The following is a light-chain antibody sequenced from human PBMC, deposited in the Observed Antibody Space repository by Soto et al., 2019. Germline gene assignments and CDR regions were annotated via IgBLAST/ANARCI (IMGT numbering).Light chain of an antibody. Sequence: QSALTQPRSVSGSPGQSVTISCTGTSSDVGGYNYVSWYQQHPGKAPKLMIYDVSKRPSGVPDRFFGSKSGNTASLTISGLQAEDEADYYCCSYAGSYTPVVFGGGTKLTVL. CDR2: DVS. J-gene: IGLJ2*01. CDR3: CSYAGSYTPVV. CDR1: SSDVGGYNY. V-gene: IGLV2-11*01.